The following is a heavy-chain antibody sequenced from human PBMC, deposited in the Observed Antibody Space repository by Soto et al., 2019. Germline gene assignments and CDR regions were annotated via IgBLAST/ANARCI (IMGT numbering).Heavy chain of an antibody. D-gene: IGHD1-26*01. CDR1: GFIFENFG. J-gene: IGHJ5*02. CDR3: AKNQGVELVPLATVDWFDP. Sequence: GGSLRLSCAASGFIFENFGMSWVRQAPGKGLEWISSISGSGFKKYYADSVKGRFTISRDNSKSTVYLELNNLSAEDTAVYHCAKNQGVELVPLATVDWFDPWGQGTLVTVSS. V-gene: IGHV3-23*01. CDR2: ISGSGFKK.